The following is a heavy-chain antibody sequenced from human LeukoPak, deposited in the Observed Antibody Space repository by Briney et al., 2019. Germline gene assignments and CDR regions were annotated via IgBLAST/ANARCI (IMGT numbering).Heavy chain of an antibody. CDR2: ISSSSYI. CDR1: GFTFSSYS. V-gene: IGHV3-21*01. J-gene: IGHJ4*02. CDR3: ARNRYGDYGFDY. Sequence: GGSLRLSCAASGFTFSSYSMNWVRQAPGKGLEWVSSISSSSYIYYADSVKGRFTISRDNAKNSLYLQMNSLRAEDTAVYYCARNRYGDYGFDYWGQGTLVTVSS. D-gene: IGHD4-17*01.